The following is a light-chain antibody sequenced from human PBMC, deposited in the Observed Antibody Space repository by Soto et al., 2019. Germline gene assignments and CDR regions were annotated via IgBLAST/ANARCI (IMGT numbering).Light chain of an antibody. V-gene: IGLV2-14*01. J-gene: IGLJ1*01. CDR3: SPYTNSNTRV. CDR1: SDVDGYNY. Sequence: QSALTQPASVSGSPGQSITISCTGSDVDGYNYVSWYQQHPGKAPKLMIYDVSNRPSGVSDRFSGSKSGNTASLTISRLQFEDEADYNCSPYTNSNTRVFGTGTKLTVL. CDR2: DVS.